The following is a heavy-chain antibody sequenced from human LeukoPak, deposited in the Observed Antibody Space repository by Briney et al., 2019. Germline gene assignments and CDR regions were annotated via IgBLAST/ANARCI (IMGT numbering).Heavy chain of an antibody. CDR3: ARVRSSSWYVDY. Sequence: SETLSLTCTVSGGSMSGAYWSWIRQPPGKGLEWIGSIYYSGSTYYNPSLKSRVTISVDTSKNQFSLKLSSVTAADTAVYYCARVRSSSWYVDYWGQGTLVTVSS. D-gene: IGHD6-13*01. CDR2: IYYSGST. V-gene: IGHV4-59*01. J-gene: IGHJ4*02. CDR1: GGSMSGAY.